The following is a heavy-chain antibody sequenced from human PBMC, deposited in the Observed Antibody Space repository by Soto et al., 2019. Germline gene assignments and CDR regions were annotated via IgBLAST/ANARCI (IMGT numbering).Heavy chain of an antibody. J-gene: IGHJ4*02. Sequence: TLSLTCAVYGGSFSGYYWCWIRQPPGKGLEWIGEINHSGSTNYNPSLKSRVTISVDTSKNQFSLKLSSVTAADTAVYYCARASERIAVAAVYFDYWGQGTLVTVSS. V-gene: IGHV4-34*01. CDR2: INHSGST. D-gene: IGHD6-19*01. CDR1: GGSFSGYY. CDR3: ARASERIAVAAVYFDY.